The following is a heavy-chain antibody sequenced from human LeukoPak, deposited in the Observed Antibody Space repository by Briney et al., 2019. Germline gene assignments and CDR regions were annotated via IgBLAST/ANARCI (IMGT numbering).Heavy chain of an antibody. Sequence: GAPVKVSCKASGYTFTSYGISWVRQAPGQGLEWMGWISAYNGNTNYAQKLQGRVTMTTDTSTSTAYMELRSLRSDDTAVYYCARTMSYSSGWSNAFDIWGQGTMVTVSS. V-gene: IGHV1-18*01. J-gene: IGHJ3*02. CDR3: ARTMSYSSGWSNAFDI. CDR1: GYTFTSYG. CDR2: ISAYNGNT. D-gene: IGHD6-19*01.